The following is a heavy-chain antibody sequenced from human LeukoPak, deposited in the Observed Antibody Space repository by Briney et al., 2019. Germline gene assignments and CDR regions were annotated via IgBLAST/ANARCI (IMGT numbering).Heavy chain of an antibody. CDR3: AKDRASNYDFWSGHVGEGAFDI. CDR2: ISGSGGST. Sequence: GGSLRLSCAASGFTFSSYAMSWVRQAPGKGLEWVSAISGSGGSTYYADSVKGRFTISRDNSKNTLYLQMNSLRAEDTAVYYCAKDRASNYDFWSGHVGEGAFDIRGQGTMVTVSS. J-gene: IGHJ3*02. CDR1: GFTFSSYA. D-gene: IGHD3-3*01. V-gene: IGHV3-23*01.